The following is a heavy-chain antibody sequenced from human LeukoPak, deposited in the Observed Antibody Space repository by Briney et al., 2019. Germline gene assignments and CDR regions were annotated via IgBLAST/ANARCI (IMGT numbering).Heavy chain of an antibody. CDR2: ISATGGGA. J-gene: IGHJ4*02. CDR3: AKYAGVAAAGPPFY. Sequence: GESLRLSCAASGFTFKNFAMTWVRQAPGKGLEWVSTISATGGGAYYADSVKGRFTISRDNSKNTLYLQMNSLRAEDTAVYYCAKYAGVAAAGPPFYWGQGTLVTVSS. CDR1: GFTFKNFA. V-gene: IGHV3-23*01. D-gene: IGHD6-13*01.